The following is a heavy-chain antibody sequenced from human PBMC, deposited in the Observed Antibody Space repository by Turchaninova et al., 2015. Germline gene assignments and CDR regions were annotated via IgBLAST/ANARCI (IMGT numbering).Heavy chain of an antibody. J-gene: IGHJ4*02. D-gene: IGHD3-10*01. CDR3: ARGGSYYTDY. Sequence: QVQLVQSGAEVKKPGASVKVSCKASGYTFTNYYIHWVRQAPGQGLEWMGIINPCGGSTIYAQKFQGRVTMTRYTSTSTVYMELSSLRSEDTAVYYCARGGSYYTDYWGQGTLVTVSS. V-gene: IGHV1-46*01. CDR1: GYTFTNYY. CDR2: INPCGGST.